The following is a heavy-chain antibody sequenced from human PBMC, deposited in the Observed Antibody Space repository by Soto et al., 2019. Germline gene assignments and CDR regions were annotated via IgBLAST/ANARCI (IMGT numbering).Heavy chain of an antibody. Sequence: PSETLSLTCSVSGGSVRTGSYHRSWIRQPPGKGLEWIGFIPNNGSPDYNPSLKSRVVVSIDRSKNQFSLKVNSVTAADTAVYFCARIGWGGDSWGHGTLVTVSS. CDR2: IPNNGSP. D-gene: IGHD7-27*01. J-gene: IGHJ5*01. V-gene: IGHV4-61*01. CDR1: GGSVRTGSYH. CDR3: ARIGWGGDS.